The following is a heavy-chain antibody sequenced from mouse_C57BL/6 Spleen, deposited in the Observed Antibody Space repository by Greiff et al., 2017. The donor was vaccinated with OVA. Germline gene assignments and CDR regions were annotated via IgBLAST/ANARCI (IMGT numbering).Heavy chain of an antibody. CDR2: IYPSDSET. CDR3: AKSRRDTDWYFDV. J-gene: IGHJ1*03. V-gene: IGHV1-61*01. Sequence: QVQLQQSGAELVRPGSSVTLSCKASGYTFTSYWMDWVKQRPGQGLEWIGNIYPSDSETHYNQKFQDKATLTVDNSSSRAYVQLSSLTSEDAAVYYGAKSRRDTDWYFDVWGKGTTVTVSS. CDR1: GYTFTSYW.